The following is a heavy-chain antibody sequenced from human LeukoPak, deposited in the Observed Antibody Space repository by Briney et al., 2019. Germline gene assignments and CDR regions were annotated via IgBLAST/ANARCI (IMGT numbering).Heavy chain of an antibody. J-gene: IGHJ5*02. Sequence: SVKVSCKASGGTFSSYAISWVRQAPGQGLEWMGRIIPILGIANYAQKFQGRVTITADKSTSTAYMELSSLRSEDTAVYYCARHGVPVAGPNWFDPWGQGTLVTVSS. D-gene: IGHD6-19*01. CDR2: IIPILGIA. V-gene: IGHV1-69*04. CDR1: GGTFSSYA. CDR3: ARHGVPVAGPNWFDP.